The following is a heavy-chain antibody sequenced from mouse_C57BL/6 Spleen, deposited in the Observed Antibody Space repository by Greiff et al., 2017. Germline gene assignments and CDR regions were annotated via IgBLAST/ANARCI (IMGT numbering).Heavy chain of an antibody. D-gene: IGHD1-1*01. CDR1: GYTFTSYW. J-gene: IGHJ1*03. CDR3: ARSHYYGSSDWYFDV. Sequence: QVQLQQPGAELVKPGASVKLSCKASGYTFTSYWMHWVKQRPGRGLGWIGRIDPNSGGTKYNEKFKSKATLTVDKPSSTAYMQLSSLTSEDSAVYYCARSHYYGSSDWYFDVWGTGTTVTVSS. CDR2: IDPNSGGT. V-gene: IGHV1-72*01.